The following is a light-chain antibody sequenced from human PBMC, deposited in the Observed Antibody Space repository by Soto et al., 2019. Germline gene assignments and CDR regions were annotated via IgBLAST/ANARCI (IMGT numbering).Light chain of an antibody. CDR1: QSVSSN. CDR3: QQRSNWPPT. CDR2: DAS. Sequence: EIVLAKFPATLSVSPGARATLCCRASQSVSSNLAWYQQKPGQAPRLLIYDASNRATGIPARFSGSGSGTDFTLTIISLEPEDFAVYYCQQRSNWPPTFGQGTRLEI. V-gene: IGKV3-11*01. J-gene: IGKJ5*01.